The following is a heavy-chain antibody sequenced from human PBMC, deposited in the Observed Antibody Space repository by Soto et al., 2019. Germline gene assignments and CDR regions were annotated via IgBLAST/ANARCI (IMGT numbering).Heavy chain of an antibody. CDR1: GFTFSSYG. D-gene: IGHD5-18*01. J-gene: IGHJ6*02. CDR2: ISYDGSNK. Sequence: PGGSLRLSCAASGFTFSSYGMHWVRQAPGKGLEWVAVISYDGSNKYYADSVKGRVTVSRDNSKNTLYLQMHSLRAEDTAIFFCAKWDTHGIIPPTVGGNYYYYDMDVWGQGTRVTVSS. CDR3: AKWDTHGIIPPTVGGNYYYYDMDV. V-gene: IGHV3-30*18.